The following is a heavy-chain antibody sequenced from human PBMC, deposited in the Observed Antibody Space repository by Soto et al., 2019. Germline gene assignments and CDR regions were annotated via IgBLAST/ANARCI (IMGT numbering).Heavy chain of an antibody. V-gene: IGHV4-39*07. D-gene: IGHD2-21*01. CDR3: ARGRGEFDA. J-gene: IGHJ5*02. CDR1: GGSISSSSYY. CDR2: IYYSGST. Sequence: SETLSLTCTVSGGSISSSSYYWGWIRQPPGKGLEWIGSIYYSGSTYYNPSLKSRVTISIDTSKNQLSLNLRSVSAADTAVYYCARGRGEFDAWGQGTPVTVSS.